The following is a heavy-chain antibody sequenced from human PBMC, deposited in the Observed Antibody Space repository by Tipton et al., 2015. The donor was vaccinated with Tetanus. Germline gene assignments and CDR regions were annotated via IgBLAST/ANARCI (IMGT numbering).Heavy chain of an antibody. CDR3: AREGYYDSSGLPHAFDI. CDR2: ISAYNGNT. CDR1: GYTFTSYG. V-gene: IGHV1-18*01. Sequence: QLVQSGAEVKKPGASVKVSCKASGYTFTSYGISWVRQAPGQGLEWMGWISAYNGNTNYAQKLQGRVTMTTDTSTSTAYMELRSLRSDDPAVYYCAREGYYDSSGLPHAFDIWGQGTMVPVSS. J-gene: IGHJ3*02. D-gene: IGHD3-22*01.